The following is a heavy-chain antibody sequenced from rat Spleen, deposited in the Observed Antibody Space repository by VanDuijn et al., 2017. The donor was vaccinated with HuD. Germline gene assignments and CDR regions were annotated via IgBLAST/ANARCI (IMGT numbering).Heavy chain of an antibody. CDR2: MRYNGDT. V-gene: IGHV2-63*01. J-gene: IGHJ2*01. CDR1: GFSLNNYG. CDR3: TRERVPGFAFYFDY. Sequence: QVQLKESGPGLVQPSQTLSLTCTVSGFSLNNYGVIWVRQPPGKGLEWMGRMRYNGDTSFNSVLKSRLSISRDTSTRQVFLKINSLQTEDTAIYFCTRERVPGFAFYFDYWGQGVMVTVSS. D-gene: IGHD1-4*01.